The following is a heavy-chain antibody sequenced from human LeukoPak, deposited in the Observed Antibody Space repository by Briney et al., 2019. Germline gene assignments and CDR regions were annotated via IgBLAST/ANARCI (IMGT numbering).Heavy chain of an antibody. CDR2: ISISSSYI. CDR1: GFTFSRFS. J-gene: IGHJ4*02. D-gene: IGHD1-26*01. Sequence: GGSLTLSCAVSGFTFSRFSMTWVRQAPGEGLEWVSSISISSSYIYYRDSVKGRFTISRDNAKNSLYLQMHSLRAEDTAVYYCALVGATSWAPFDYWGQGTLVTVSS. CDR3: ALVGATSWAPFDY. V-gene: IGHV3-21*01.